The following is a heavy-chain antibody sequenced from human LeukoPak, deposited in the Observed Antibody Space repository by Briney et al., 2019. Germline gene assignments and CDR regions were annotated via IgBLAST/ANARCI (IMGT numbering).Heavy chain of an antibody. Sequence: PSETLSLTCTVSGGSISSSSYYWGWIRQPPGKGLEWIGSIYYSGSTYYNPSLKSRVTISVDTSKNQFSLKLSSVTAADTAVYYCARLTLGYGSGSYYRRYYFDYWGQGTLVTVSS. V-gene: IGHV4-39*07. CDR1: GGSISSSSYY. CDR3: ARLTLGYGSGSYYRRYYFDY. CDR2: IYYSGST. D-gene: IGHD3-10*01. J-gene: IGHJ4*02.